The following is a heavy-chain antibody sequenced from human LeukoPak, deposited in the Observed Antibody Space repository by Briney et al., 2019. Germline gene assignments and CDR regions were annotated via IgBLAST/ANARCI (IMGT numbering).Heavy chain of an antibody. J-gene: IGHJ4*02. V-gene: IGHV4-34*01. Sequence: PSETLSLTCAVYGGSFSGYYWSWIRQPPGKGLEWIGEINHSGSTNYNPSLKSRVTISVDTSKNQFSLKLSSVTAADTAVYYCARRRRYSYFFDYWGQGTLVTVSS. CDR3: ARRRRYSYFFDY. CDR2: INHSGST. CDR1: GGSFSGYY. D-gene: IGHD5-18*01.